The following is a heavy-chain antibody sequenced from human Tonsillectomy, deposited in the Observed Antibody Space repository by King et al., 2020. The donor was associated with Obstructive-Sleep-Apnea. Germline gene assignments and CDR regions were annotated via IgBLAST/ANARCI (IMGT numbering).Heavy chain of an antibody. V-gene: IGHV1-69*01. J-gene: IGHJ6*02. CDR1: GGTFSTFT. CDR3: AKDGXXXGSGSQTVXAYYGMDV. Sequence: VQLVESGAEVKKPGSSVKVSCKASGGTFSTFTINWVRQAPGQGLEWMGGIIPVFXTPNYAQKFQGRVTITADESTRTAYMELSSLTSEDTAMYYCAKDGXXXGSGSQTVXAYYGMDVWGQGTTVTVXS. D-gene: IGHD3-10*01. CDR2: IIPVFXTP.